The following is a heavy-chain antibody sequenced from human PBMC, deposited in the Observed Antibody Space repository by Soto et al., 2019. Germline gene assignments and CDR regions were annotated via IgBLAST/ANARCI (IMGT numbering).Heavy chain of an antibody. D-gene: IGHD5-12*01. V-gene: IGHV1-46*01. CDR2: INPSGGST. CDR3: ARDRMVEMATSCDY. J-gene: IGHJ4*02. Sequence: ASVKVSCKASGYTFTSYYMHWVRQAPGQGLEWMGIINPSGGSTSYAQKFQGRVTMTRDTSTSTVYMELSSLRSEDTAVYYCARDRMVEMATSCDYWGQGTLGTVPA. CDR1: GYTFTSYY.